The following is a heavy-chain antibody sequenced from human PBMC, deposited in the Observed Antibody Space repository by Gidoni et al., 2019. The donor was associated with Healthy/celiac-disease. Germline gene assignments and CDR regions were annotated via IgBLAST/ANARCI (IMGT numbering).Heavy chain of an antibody. CDR1: GGPISSYY. CDR3: ARRYSSSWYDNWFDP. CDR2: IYYSGST. V-gene: IGHV4-59*08. J-gene: IGHJ5*02. D-gene: IGHD6-13*01. Sequence: QVQLQESGPGLVKPSETLSLTCTVSGGPISSYYWSWIRQPPGKGLEWIGYIYYSGSTNYNPSLKSRVTISVDTSKNQFSLKLSSVTAADTAVYYCARRYSSSWYDNWFDPWGQGTLVTVSS.